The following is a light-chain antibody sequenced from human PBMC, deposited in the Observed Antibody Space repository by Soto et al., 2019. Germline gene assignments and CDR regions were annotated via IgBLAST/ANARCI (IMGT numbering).Light chain of an antibody. J-gene: IGKJ5*01. CDR2: GAS. CDR1: QSVSSSY. CDR3: QQYGSSPT. V-gene: IGKV3-20*01. Sequence: EIVLTQSPGTLSLSPGERATLSCRASQSVSSSYLAWYQQKPGQAPRLLIYGASSRATGIPDRFSGSGSGTDFTLTISRLEPEDCEVYYCQQYGSSPTFGQGTRLEIK.